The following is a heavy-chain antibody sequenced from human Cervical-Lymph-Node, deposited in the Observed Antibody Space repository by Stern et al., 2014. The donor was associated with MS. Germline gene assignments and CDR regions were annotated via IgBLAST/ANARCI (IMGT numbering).Heavy chain of an antibody. J-gene: IGHJ6*02. CDR3: ARHPYYGSPKHERGYYYYYGMDV. Sequence: VQLVQSGAEVKKPGESLKISCKGSGYSFTSYWIGWVRQMPGKGLEWMGIIYPGDSTTRKSPSFQGQVTISADKSISTAYLQWSSLKASDTAMYYCARHPYYGSPKHERGYYYYYGMDVWGQGTTVTVSS. V-gene: IGHV5-51*01. CDR2: IYPGDSTT. CDR1: GYSFTSYW. D-gene: IGHD3-10*01.